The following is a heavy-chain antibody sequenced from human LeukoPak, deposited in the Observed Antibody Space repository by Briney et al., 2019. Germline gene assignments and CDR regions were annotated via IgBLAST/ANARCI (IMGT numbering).Heavy chain of an antibody. CDR2: IYYSGST. J-gene: IGHJ3*02. V-gene: IGHV4-59*01. Sequence: NPSETLSLTCTVSGGSISSYYWSWIRQPPGKGLEWIGYIYYSGSTNYNPSLKSRVTISVDTSKNQFSLKLSSVTAADTAVYYCARESEYSSSWVPFSNDAFDIWGQGTMVTVSS. CDR1: GGSISSYY. D-gene: IGHD6-6*01. CDR3: ARESEYSSSWVPFSNDAFDI.